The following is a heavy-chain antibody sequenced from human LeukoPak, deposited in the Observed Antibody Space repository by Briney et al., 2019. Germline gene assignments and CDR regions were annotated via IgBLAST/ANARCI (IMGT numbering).Heavy chain of an antibody. V-gene: IGHV3-13*01. Sequence: GGSLRLSCAASGFTFSSYDMHWVRQATGKGLEWVSAIGTAGDTYYPGSVKGRFTISRENARNSLYLQMNSLRAEDTAVYYCARDFWSGYLHDAFDIWGQGTMVTVSS. D-gene: IGHD3-3*01. J-gene: IGHJ3*02. CDR1: GFTFSSYD. CDR3: ARDFWSGYLHDAFDI. CDR2: IGTAGDT.